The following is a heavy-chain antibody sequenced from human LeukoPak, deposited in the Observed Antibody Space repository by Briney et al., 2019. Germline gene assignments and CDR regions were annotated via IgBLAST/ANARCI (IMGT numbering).Heavy chain of an antibody. CDR2: ISYDGDNK. V-gene: IGHV3-30*01. CDR1: GFTFSSYG. D-gene: IGHD3-3*01. Sequence: GGSLRLSCAASGFTFSSYGMHWVRQAPGKGLEWVAVISYDGDNKNYADSVKGRFTISRANSRKTLYLQMNSLRTEDTAVYYCARRGYYKPYYFDYWGQGTLVTVSS. J-gene: IGHJ4*02. CDR3: ARRGYYKPYYFDY.